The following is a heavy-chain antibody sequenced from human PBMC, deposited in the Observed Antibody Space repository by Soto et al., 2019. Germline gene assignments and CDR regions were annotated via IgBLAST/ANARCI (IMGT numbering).Heavy chain of an antibody. J-gene: IGHJ4*02. CDR3: TRESDGYYGSGSYYNHGFDY. CDR1: GFTFGDYA. D-gene: IGHD3-10*01. V-gene: IGHV3-49*03. CDR2: IRSKAYGGTT. Sequence: GGSLRLSCTASGFTFGDYAMSWFRQAPGKGLEWVGFIRSKAYGGTTEYAASVKGRFTISRDDSKSIAYLQMNSLKTEDTAVYYCTRESDGYYGSGSYYNHGFDYWGQGTLVTVSS.